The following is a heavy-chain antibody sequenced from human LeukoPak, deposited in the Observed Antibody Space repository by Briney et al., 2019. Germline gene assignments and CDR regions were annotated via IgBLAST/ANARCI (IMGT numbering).Heavy chain of an antibody. CDR1: GYTFTNSW. CDR3: ARHVGGSSRRLDN. J-gene: IGHJ4*02. Sequence: GESLKISCKGSGYTFTNSWIGWVRQMPGKGLEYMGIVYTGGSDTRYSPSFQGQVTISADKSISTAYLQWSSLRASDTTMYYCARHVGGSSRRLDNWGQGTLVTVSS. V-gene: IGHV5-51*01. CDR2: VYTGGSDT. D-gene: IGHD1-26*01.